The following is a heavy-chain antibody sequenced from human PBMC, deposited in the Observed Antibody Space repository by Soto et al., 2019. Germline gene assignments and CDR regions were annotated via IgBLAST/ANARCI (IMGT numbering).Heavy chain of an antibody. CDR1: GFTFSSYP. CDR3: ARDVPGGQQLVGWFDP. Sequence: QVQLVESGGGVVQPGRSLRLSCAASGFTFSSYPVHWVRQAPGKGLEWVAVISSDGSNKYYADSVKGRFTISRDNSKNXLYLQMNSMRTEDTAVYYCARDVPGGQQLVGWFDPWGQGTLVTVSS. D-gene: IGHD6-13*01. J-gene: IGHJ5*02. CDR2: ISSDGSNK. V-gene: IGHV3-30-3*01.